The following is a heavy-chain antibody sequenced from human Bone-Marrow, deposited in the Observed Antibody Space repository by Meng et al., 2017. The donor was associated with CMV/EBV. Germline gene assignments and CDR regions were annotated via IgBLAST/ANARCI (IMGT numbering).Heavy chain of an antibody. D-gene: IGHD7-27*01. V-gene: IGHV3-13*01. CDR1: GFTFSSYD. Sequence: GESLKISCAASGFTFSSYDMHWVRQATGKGLEWVSAIGTAGDTYYPGSVKGRFTISRENAKNSLYLQMNSLRAGDTAVYYCARDGDRDYWGYKGYGMDVCGQATTATSSS. J-gene: IGHJ6*02. CDR2: IGTAGDT. CDR3: ARDGDRDYWGYKGYGMDV.